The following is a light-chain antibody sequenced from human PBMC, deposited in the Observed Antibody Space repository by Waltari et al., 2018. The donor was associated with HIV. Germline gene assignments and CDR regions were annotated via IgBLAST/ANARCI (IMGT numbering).Light chain of an antibody. CDR1: QSVSRY. J-gene: IGKJ4*01. CDR3: QQRYIWLS. Sequence: EIVLTQSPATLSLSPGERATLSCRASQSVSRYLAWYQHKPGQAPRLLIYDASNRATGIPDRFSGSGSGTDFTLTISSLEPEDFAVYYCQQRYIWLSFGGGTKVEIK. V-gene: IGKV3-11*01. CDR2: DAS.